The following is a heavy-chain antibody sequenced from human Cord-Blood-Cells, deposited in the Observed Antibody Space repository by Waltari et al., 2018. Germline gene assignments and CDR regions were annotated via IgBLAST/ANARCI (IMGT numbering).Heavy chain of an antibody. J-gene: IGHJ4*02. CDR1: GGSFRGYY. CDR2: INQSVST. D-gene: IGHD1-26*01. V-gene: IGHV4-34*01. Sequence: QVQLQQWGAGLLKPSETLSLTCAVYGGSFRGYYWSWIRQPPGKGLAWIGEINQSVSTNYNPSLKSRVTISVDTSKNQFSLKLSSVTAADTAVYYCARGPVAGATKFFDYWGQGTLVTVSS. CDR3: ARGPVAGATKFFDY.